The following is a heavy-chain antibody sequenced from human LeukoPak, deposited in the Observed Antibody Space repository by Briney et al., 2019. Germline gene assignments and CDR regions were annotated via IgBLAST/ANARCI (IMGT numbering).Heavy chain of an antibody. J-gene: IGHJ4*02. Sequence: GGSLRLSCAACGFTFSIYEMNWVRQGPGKGLEWVSYISSIGTTIYYADSVKGRFTISRDNAKNSLYLQMNSLRAVDTAVYYCARGERGDYWGQGTLVNVSS. CDR1: GFTFSIYE. CDR2: ISSIGTTI. D-gene: IGHD1-26*01. CDR3: ARGERGDY. V-gene: IGHV3-48*03.